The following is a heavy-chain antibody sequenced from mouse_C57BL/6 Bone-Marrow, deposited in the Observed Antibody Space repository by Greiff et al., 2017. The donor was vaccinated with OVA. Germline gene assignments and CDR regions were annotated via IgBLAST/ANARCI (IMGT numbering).Heavy chain of an antibody. V-gene: IGHV1-72*01. J-gene: IGHJ3*01. D-gene: IGHD6-1*01. CDR1: GYTFTSYW. Sequence: QVQLQQPGAELVKPGASVKLSCKASGYTFTSYWMHWVKQRPGRGLEWIGRIDPSSGGTKYNEKFKSKATLTVDKPSSTAYMQLSSLTSEDSAVYYCARSRYCSSHWFAYWGQGTPVTVSA. CDR2: IDPSSGGT. CDR3: ARSRYCSSHWFAY.